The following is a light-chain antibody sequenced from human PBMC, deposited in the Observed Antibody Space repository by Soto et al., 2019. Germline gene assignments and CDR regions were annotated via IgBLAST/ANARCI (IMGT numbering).Light chain of an antibody. Sequence: DIQLTQSPSFLSASVGDRVTITCRASQGISSYLAWYQQKPGKAPKLLIYAASTLQPGLPSRFSGSGSGTESTLTISSLQPEDFATYYCQQLNSYPLTFGGGTKVEIK. CDR2: AAS. V-gene: IGKV1-9*01. CDR3: QQLNSYPLT. CDR1: QGISSY. J-gene: IGKJ4*01.